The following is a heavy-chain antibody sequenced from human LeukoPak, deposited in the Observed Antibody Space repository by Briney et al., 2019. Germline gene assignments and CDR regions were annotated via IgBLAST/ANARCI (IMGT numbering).Heavy chain of an antibody. Sequence: PGGSLRLSRAASGFTFSSYAMNWVRQAPGKGLEWVSAISGSGGSTYYADSVKGRFTTSRDNSKNTLYLQMNSLRAEDTAVYYCAKGYVVVVVPAAIVNAFDIWGQGTMVTVSS. J-gene: IGHJ3*02. D-gene: IGHD2-2*01. CDR2: ISGSGGST. CDR3: AKGYVVVVVPAAIVNAFDI. CDR1: GFTFSSYA. V-gene: IGHV3-23*01.